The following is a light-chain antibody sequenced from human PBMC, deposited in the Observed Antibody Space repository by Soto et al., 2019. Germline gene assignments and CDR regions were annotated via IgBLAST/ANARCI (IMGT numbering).Light chain of an antibody. J-gene: IGLJ1*01. Sequence: QSVLTQPRSVSGSPGQSVTISCTGTSSDVGGSDYVSWYLLHPGKAPKLMIYDVSEWPSGVPDRFSGSKSGNTASLTISGLQPEDEADYYCSSYAGIYTYVFGTGTKLTVL. CDR2: DVS. CDR3: SSYAGIYTYV. V-gene: IGLV2-11*01. CDR1: SSDVGGSDY.